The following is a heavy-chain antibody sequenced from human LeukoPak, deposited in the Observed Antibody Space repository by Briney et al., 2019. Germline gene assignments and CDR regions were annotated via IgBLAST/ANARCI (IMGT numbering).Heavy chain of an antibody. D-gene: IGHD3-22*01. V-gene: IGHV3-23*01. CDR2: ISGSGGIT. CDR1: GFTFSSYA. CDR3: AKSLYYYDSSGYYLYYFDY. Sequence: PGGSLRLSCVASGFTFSSYAMNWVRQAPGKGLEWVSTISGSGGITYYADSVKGRFTISRDNSKNTLYLQMNSLRAEDTAVYFCAKSLYYYDSSGYYLYYFDYWGQGTLVTVSS. J-gene: IGHJ4*02.